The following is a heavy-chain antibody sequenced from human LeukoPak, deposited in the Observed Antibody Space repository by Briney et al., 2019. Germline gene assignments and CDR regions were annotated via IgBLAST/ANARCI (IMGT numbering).Heavy chain of an antibody. V-gene: IGHV3-53*01. CDR3: ARGREYQLDFDY. CDR2: IYSGGST. J-gene: IGHJ4*02. Sequence: GGSLRLSCAASGFTFRTYAMSWVRQAPGKGLEWVSVIYSGGSTYYADSVKGRFTISRDNSKNTLYLQMNSLRAEDTAVYYCARGREYQLDFDYWGQGTLVTVSS. D-gene: IGHD2-2*01. CDR1: GFTFRTYA.